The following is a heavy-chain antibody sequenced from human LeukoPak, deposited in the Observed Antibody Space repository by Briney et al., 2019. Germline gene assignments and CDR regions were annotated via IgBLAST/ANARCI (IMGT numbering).Heavy chain of an antibody. CDR2: TYYGSKWFN. J-gene: IGHJ2*01. V-gene: IGHV6-1*01. CDR1: GDSVSSNSAA. Sequence: SQTLSLTCAISGDSVSSNSAAWNWIRQSPSRGLEWLGRTYYGSKWFNDYAVSVRSRITIIPDTSKNQISLQLNSVTPEDTAVYYCARDPVTRGAGWYFDLWGRGTFVTVSS. CDR3: ARDPVTRGAGWYFDL. D-gene: IGHD3-3*01.